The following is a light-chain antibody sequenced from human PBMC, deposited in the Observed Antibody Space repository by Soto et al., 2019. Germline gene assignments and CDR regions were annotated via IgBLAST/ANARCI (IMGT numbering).Light chain of an antibody. CDR2: NVY. CDR3: QSYDSSLSGSV. Sequence: QSVLTQPASVSGSPGQSITISCTVTISDVGAYNFVSWHQQHPGKAPTLMIYNVYDRPSGISYRFSGSKSGNTASLTISGLQGEDEADYYCQSYDSSLSGSVFGTGTKVTVL. J-gene: IGLJ1*01. CDR1: ISDVGAYNF. V-gene: IGLV2-14*03.